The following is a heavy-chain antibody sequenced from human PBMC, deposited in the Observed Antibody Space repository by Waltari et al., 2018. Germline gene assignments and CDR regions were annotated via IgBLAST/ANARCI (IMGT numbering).Heavy chain of an antibody. V-gene: IGHV1-69*09. D-gene: IGHD2-2*01. CDR3: AREYCSSTSCSPYYYYYGMDV. Sequence: QVQLVQSGAEVKKPGSSVKVSCKASGGTFSSYAISWVRQAPGQGREWMGRIIPILGIANYAQKFQGRGTITADKSTSTAYMELSSLGSEDTAVYYCAREYCSSTSCSPYYYYYGMDVWGQGTTVTVSS. CDR1: GGTFSSYA. J-gene: IGHJ6*02. CDR2: IIPILGIA.